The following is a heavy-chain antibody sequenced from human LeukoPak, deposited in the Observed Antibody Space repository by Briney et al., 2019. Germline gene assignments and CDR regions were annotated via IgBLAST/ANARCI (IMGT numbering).Heavy chain of an antibody. CDR2: IKRDGRDK. V-gene: IGHV3-7*01. D-gene: IGHD1-20*01. J-gene: IGHJ3*02. CDR1: GFTFSNYW. CDR3: ARESRITGTTASGFDI. Sequence: GGSLRLSCVASGFTFSNYWMSWVRQAPGKGLEWVANIKRDGRDKNSVDSVKGRFTISRDNAKNSMFLQMNSLRVEDTAVYYCARESRITGTTASGFDIWGQGTMVTVSS.